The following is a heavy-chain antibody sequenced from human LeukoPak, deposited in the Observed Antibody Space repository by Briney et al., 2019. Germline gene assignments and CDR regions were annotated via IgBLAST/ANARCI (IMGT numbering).Heavy chain of an antibody. CDR1: GFTFSSYA. CDR3: AKDPSQRDWFDP. J-gene: IGHJ5*02. V-gene: IGHV3-23*01. Sequence: GGSLRLSCAASGFTFSSYAMSWVRQAPGKGLEWVSAISGSGGSTYYADSVKSRFTISRDNSKNTLYLQMNSLRAEDTAVYYCAKDPSQRDWFDPWGQGTLVTVSS. CDR2: ISGSGGST.